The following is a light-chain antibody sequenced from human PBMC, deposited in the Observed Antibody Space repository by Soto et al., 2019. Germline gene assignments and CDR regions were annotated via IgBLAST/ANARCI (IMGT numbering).Light chain of an antibody. Sequence: DIQMTQSPSTLSASLGDSVTITCRASQSISSWLAWYQQKTGKAPKLLIYKESSLESGVPSRLSGSGSGTELNLTISRLQPDDFATYYCQHYNSYSEACGQGTKVDIK. CDR1: QSISSW. CDR2: KES. CDR3: QHYNSYSEA. J-gene: IGKJ1*01. V-gene: IGKV1-5*03.